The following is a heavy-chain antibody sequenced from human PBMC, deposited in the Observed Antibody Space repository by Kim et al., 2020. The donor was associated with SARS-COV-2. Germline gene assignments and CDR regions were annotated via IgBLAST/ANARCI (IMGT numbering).Heavy chain of an antibody. CDR2: GST. V-gene: IGHV1-46*01. CDR3: ARGDY. Sequence: GSTSYARKFQGRVTMTRDTSTSTVYMELSSLSSEDTAVYYWARGDYWGQGTLVTVSS. J-gene: IGHJ4*02.